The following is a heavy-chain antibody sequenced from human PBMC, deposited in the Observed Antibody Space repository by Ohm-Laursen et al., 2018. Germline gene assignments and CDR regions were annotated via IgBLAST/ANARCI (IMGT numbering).Heavy chain of an antibody. J-gene: IGHJ3*02. CDR2: IYYSGST. Sequence: GTLSLTCTVSGGSISSYYWSWIRQPPGKGLEWIGYIYYSGSTNYNPSLKSRVTISVDTSKNHFSLKLSSVTAADTAVYYCARSLAVADSDAFDIWGQGTMVTVSS. CDR1: GGSISSYY. V-gene: IGHV4-59*08. CDR3: ARSLAVADSDAFDI. D-gene: IGHD6-19*01.